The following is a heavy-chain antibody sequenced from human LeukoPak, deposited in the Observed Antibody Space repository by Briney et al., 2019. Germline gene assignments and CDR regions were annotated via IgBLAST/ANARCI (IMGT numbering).Heavy chain of an antibody. V-gene: IGHV4-61*02. J-gene: IGHJ6*03. CDR2: IYTSGST. D-gene: IGHD3-10*01. CDR3: ARGGTMVRGVIGYYYYYMDV. Sequence: SQTLSLTCTVSGGSISSGSYYWSWIRQPAGKGLEWLGRIYTSGSTNYNPSLKSRVTISVDTSKNQFSLKLSSVTAADTAVYYCARGGTMVRGVIGYYYYYMDVWGKGTTVTVSS. CDR1: GGSISSGSYY.